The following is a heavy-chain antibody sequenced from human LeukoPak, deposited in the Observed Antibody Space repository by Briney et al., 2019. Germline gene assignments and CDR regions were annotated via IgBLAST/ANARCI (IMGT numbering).Heavy chain of an antibody. CDR2: INSDGSTT. D-gene: IGHD5-18*01. CDR1: RFTFSNNW. CDR3: ARGYIYGYDC. Sequence: GGSLRLSCAASRFTFSNNWMHWVRQAPGKGLVWVSRINSDGSTTSYADSVKGRFTISRDNAKNTLYLQMNSLRAEDTAVYYCARGYIYGYDCWGQGALVTVSS. J-gene: IGHJ4*02. V-gene: IGHV3-74*01.